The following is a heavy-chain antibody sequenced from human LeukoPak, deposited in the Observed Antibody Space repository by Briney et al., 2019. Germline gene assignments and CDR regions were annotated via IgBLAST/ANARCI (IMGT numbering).Heavy chain of an antibody. CDR1: GVTFGDYA. D-gene: IGHD5-12*01. Sequence: PGGSLRLSCKGSGVTFGDYAVTWFRQAPGKGLEWVGFVRTKIHGGAPETAASVKGRFNVSRDDSEGIAYLQMTSLRTEDTAMYYCARVNFRDYRGYAWFEPWGQGTLVTVSS. J-gene: IGHJ5*02. CDR2: VRTKIHGGAP. V-gene: IGHV3-49*03. CDR3: ARVNFRDYRGYAWFEP.